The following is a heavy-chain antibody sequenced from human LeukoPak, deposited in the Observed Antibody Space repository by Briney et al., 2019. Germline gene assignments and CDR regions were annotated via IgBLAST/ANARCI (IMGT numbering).Heavy chain of an antibody. V-gene: IGHV3-53*01. J-gene: IGHJ4*02. CDR3: ARDMGIAAAGIEGL. CDR2: IYSGGST. Sequence: PGGSLRLSCAASGFTVSSNYMSWVSQAPGKGLEWVSVIYSGGSTYYADSVKGRFTISRDNSKNTLYLQMNSLRAEDTAVYYCARDMGIAAAGIEGLWGQGTLVTVSS. CDR1: GFTVSSNY. D-gene: IGHD6-13*01.